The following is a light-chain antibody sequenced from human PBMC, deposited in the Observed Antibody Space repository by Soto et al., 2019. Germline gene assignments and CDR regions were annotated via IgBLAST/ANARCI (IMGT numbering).Light chain of an antibody. CDR3: QHYGETPIT. CDR2: HTS. J-gene: IGKJ5*01. V-gene: IGKV3-20*01. CDR1: QSVGGSF. Sequence: ETVLTQSPGTLSLSPGERATLSCRASQSVGGSFLAWYQQRPGQAPRLLIYHTSYRATGIPDRFSGSGSGTDFTLTISRLEPEDFAVYYCQHYGETPITFGLGTRLEIK.